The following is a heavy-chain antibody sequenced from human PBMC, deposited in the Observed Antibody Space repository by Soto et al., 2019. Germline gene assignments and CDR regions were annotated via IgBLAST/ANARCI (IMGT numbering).Heavy chain of an antibody. CDR3: AKVAGGLGDY. CDR1: GFTFSSYG. CDR2: ISYDGSNK. Sequence: QVQLVESGGGVVQPGRSLRLSCAASGFTFSSYGMHWVRQAPGKGLEWVAVISYDGSNKYYADSVKGRFTISRDNSKNTLYLQMNSLRAEDTAAYYCAKVAGGLGDYWGQGTLVTVSS. J-gene: IGHJ4*02. V-gene: IGHV3-30*18. D-gene: IGHD3-22*01.